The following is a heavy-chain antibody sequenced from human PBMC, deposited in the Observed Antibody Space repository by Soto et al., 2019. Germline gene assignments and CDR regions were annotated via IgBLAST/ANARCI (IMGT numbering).Heavy chain of an antibody. V-gene: IGHV4-30-4*01. J-gene: IGHJ4*02. CDR1: GGPIKTGDYY. CDR2: VFYSGAT. CDR3: ARAGFSYGNLLF. D-gene: IGHD3-10*01. Sequence: SETLSLTCSVSGGPIKTGDYYWNWIRQPPGKGLEWIGYVFYSGATNYSPSLKSRAAISMDTSKNQFSLSLTSVTAADTAVYYCARAGFSYGNLLFWGQGIPVPVSS.